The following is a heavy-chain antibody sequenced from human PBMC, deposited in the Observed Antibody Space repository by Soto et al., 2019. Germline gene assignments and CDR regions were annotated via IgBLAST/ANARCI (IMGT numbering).Heavy chain of an antibody. CDR3: VKRSPGTMLDN. V-gene: IGHV4-39*01. Sequence: PSETLSLTCTVSGGSITSSNFYWGWVRQPPGKGLEWIGILYSGGSAYYNASLKSRVAMSVDTSKNQFSLKVTSVTAADTAVYYCVKRSPGTMLDNWGQGTLVTVSS. CDR1: GGSITSSNFY. CDR2: LYSGGSA. J-gene: IGHJ4*02.